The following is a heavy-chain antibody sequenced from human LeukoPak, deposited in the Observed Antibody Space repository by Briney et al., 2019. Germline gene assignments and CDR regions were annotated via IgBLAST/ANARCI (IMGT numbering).Heavy chain of an antibody. Sequence: GGSLRLSCAASGFTFFYYGMTWVRQAPGKGLEWVSSLSGSGDNTYYADSVKGRFTISRDNSKNTLYLQMNSLRAEDTAIYYCAIGITEGWDFDSWGQGTLVTVSS. CDR1: GFTFFYYG. J-gene: IGHJ4*02. CDR3: AIGITEGWDFDS. D-gene: IGHD1-14*01. V-gene: IGHV3-23*01. CDR2: LSGSGDNT.